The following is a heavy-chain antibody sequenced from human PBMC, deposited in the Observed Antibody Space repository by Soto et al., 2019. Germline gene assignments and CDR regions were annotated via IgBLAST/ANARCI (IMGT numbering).Heavy chain of an antibody. D-gene: IGHD6-6*01. V-gene: IGHV3-30*03. CDR2: ISYDGSNK. CDR3: ARDGGGAARIPFDY. CDR1: GFTFSSYG. Sequence: PGGSLRLSCAASGFTFSSYGMHWVRQAPGKGLEWVAVISYDGSNKYYADSVKGRFTISRDSSKNTLYLQMNSLRAEDTAVYYCARDGGGAARIPFDYWGQGTLVTVSS. J-gene: IGHJ4*02.